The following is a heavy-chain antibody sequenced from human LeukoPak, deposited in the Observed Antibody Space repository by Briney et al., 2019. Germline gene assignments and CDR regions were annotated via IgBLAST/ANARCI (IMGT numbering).Heavy chain of an antibody. CDR2: IDRSGSTV. CDR3: ARGHFGLDF. D-gene: IGHD3/OR15-3a*01. V-gene: IGHV3-11*01. Sequence: KAGGSLRLSCAASRFTFSDHYMSWIRQAAGKGLEWGSWIDRSGSTVYYADSVQGRFTISRDNAKNSLYLQMNSLRAEDTAMYYCARGHFGLDFWGQGTLVTLSS. CDR1: RFTFSDHY. J-gene: IGHJ4*02.